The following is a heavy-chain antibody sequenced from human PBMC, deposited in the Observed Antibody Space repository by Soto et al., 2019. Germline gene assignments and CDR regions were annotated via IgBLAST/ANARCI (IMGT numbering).Heavy chain of an antibody. J-gene: IGHJ6*02. CDR1: GFTFSSYA. V-gene: IGHV3-23*01. Sequence: PGGSLRLSCAAAGFTFSSYAMSWVRQAPGEGLEWVSAISGSGGSTYYADSVKGRFTISRDNSKNTLYLQMNSLRAEDTAVYYCAKDQRSSNYYYYYYGMDVWGQGTTVTVSS. CDR2: ISGSGGST. D-gene: IGHD6-6*01. CDR3: AKDQRSSNYYYYYYGMDV.